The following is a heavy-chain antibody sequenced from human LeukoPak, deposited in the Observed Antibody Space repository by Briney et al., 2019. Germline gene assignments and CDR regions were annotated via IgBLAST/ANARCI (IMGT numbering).Heavy chain of an antibody. CDR2: TYYTSNWYN. CDR1: ADSVSSKSGG. CDR3: AREQLWSGQNRFDY. Sequence: SQTLSLTCGISADSVSSKSGGWNWISQSPSRGLEWLGRTYYTSNWYNEYAVSMKSRITITSDTSKNQLSLQLDCVTAEDTAVYYCAREQLWSGQNRFDYWGQGTLVTVSS. D-gene: IGHD3-10*02. J-gene: IGHJ5*01. V-gene: IGHV6-1*01.